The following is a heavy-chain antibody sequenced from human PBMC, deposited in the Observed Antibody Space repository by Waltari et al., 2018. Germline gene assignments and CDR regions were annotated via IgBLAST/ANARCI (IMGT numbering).Heavy chain of an antibody. V-gene: IGHV4-38-2*02. Sequence: QVHLQESGPGPVNPSETLSLTCAVSGYSIRSGYHWGWIGRTPGKGLGWIGSIHHSGSTNYSSSLKSRVTLSIDTSENRFSLKLSSVTAADTAIYYCVRDQLPTDSSGYSADYFDRWGQGTLVTVSS. CDR1: GYSIRSGYH. D-gene: IGHD3-22*01. CDR3: VRDQLPTDSSGYSADYFDR. J-gene: IGHJ4*02. CDR2: IHHSGST.